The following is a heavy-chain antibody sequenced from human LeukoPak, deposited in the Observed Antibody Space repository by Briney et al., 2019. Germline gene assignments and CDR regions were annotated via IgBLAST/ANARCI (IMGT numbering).Heavy chain of an antibody. Sequence: VSVKVSCEASGYTFTGYYMHWVRQAPGQGLEWMGRINPNSGGTNYAQKFQGRVTMTRGTSISTAYMELSRLRSDDTAVYYCARDYGRAKPGTISFQFDYWGQGTLVTVSS. CDR1: GYTFTGYY. CDR2: INPNSGGT. CDR3: ARDYGRAKPGTISFQFDY. D-gene: IGHD1-14*01. J-gene: IGHJ4*02. V-gene: IGHV1-2*06.